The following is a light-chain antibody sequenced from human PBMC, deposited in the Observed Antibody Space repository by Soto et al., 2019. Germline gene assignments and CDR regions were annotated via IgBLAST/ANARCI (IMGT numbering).Light chain of an antibody. CDR2: GAS. CDR1: QSVSSS. J-gene: IGKJ1*01. Sequence: EIVMTQSPATLSVSPGERATLSCRASQSVSSSLAWYQHKPGQAPRLLIYGASTRATGIPARFSGSGSGTEFTLTISSLQSEDFAFYYCQQYHNWPRTFGQGTKVEIK. CDR3: QQYHNWPRT. V-gene: IGKV3-15*01.